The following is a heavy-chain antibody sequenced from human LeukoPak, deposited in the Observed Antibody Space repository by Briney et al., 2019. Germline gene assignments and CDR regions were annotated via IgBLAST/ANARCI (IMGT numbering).Heavy chain of an antibody. Sequence: ASVTVSCKSSGYTFTGYYMHWVRQAPGQGLEWMGWINPNSGGTNYAQKFQGRVTMTRDTSISTAYMELSRLRSDDTAVYYCARSYSSSSFDYWGQGTLVTVSS. CDR3: ARSYSSSSFDY. CDR2: INPNSGGT. J-gene: IGHJ4*02. CDR1: GYTFTGYY. D-gene: IGHD6-13*01. V-gene: IGHV1-2*02.